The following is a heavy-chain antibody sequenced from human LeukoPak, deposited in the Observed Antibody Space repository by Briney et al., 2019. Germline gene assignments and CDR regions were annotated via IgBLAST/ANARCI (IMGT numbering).Heavy chain of an antibody. V-gene: IGHV1-2*02. CDR2: INPHSGDT. D-gene: IGHD5-12*01. Sequence: ASVKVSCRASGYTFTGYYMHWVRQAPGQGLEWMGWINPHSGDTNYAQKFQGRVTLTRDTSISTAYMELSRLRSDDTAVYYRARDRRLDIVTPWGQGTLVIVSS. CDR1: GYTFTGYY. J-gene: IGHJ4*02. CDR3: ARDRRLDIVTP.